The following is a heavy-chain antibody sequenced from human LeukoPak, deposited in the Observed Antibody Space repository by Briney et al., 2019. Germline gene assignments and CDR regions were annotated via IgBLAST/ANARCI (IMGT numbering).Heavy chain of an antibody. V-gene: IGHV1-18*01. CDR3: ARDRRYCSGGSCYSREYNWFDP. J-gene: IGHJ5*02. CDR2: ISAYKGNT. D-gene: IGHD2-15*01. Sequence: ASVKVSCKASGYPFASYGISWVRQAPGQGLEWMGWISAYKGNTNYAQKFQGRVTMTTDTSTSTAYVELRSLRSDDTAVYYCARDRRYCSGGSCYSREYNWFDPWGQGTLVTVSS. CDR1: GYPFASYG.